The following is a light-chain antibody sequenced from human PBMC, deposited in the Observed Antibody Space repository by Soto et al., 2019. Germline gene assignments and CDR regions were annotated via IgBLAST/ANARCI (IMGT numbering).Light chain of an antibody. J-gene: IGLJ1*01. CDR2: EVS. Sequence: QSGLTQPRSASGSPGQSVPIPCTGASSDVGGYNYVSWYQQHPGKAPKLMIYEVSKRPSGVPDRFSGSKSGNTASLTVSGLQAEDEADYYCSSYAGSNNYVFGTGTKVTVL. V-gene: IGLV2-8*01. CDR3: SSYAGSNNYV. CDR1: SSDVGGYNY.